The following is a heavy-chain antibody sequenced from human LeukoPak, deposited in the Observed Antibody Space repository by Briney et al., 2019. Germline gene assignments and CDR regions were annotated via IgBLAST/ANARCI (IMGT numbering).Heavy chain of an antibody. CDR1: GGSISSSSYY. D-gene: IGHD3-9*01. CDR3: ARHRSMGLYYDILTGYLTPFDY. CDR2: IDYSGST. V-gene: IGHV4-39*01. Sequence: SETLSLTCTVSGGSISSSSYYWGWIRQPPGKGLEWIGSIDYSGSTYYNPSLKRRVTISVDTSKNQFSLKLSSVTAADMAVYYCARHRSMGLYYDILTGYLTPFDYWGQGTLVTVSS. J-gene: IGHJ4*02.